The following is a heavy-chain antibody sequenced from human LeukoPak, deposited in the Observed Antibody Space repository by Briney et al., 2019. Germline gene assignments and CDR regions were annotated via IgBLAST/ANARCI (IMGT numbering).Heavy chain of an antibody. J-gene: IGHJ6*03. Sequence: SVKVSCKASGGTFSSYAISWVRQAPGQGLEWKGGIIPIFGTANYAQKFQGRVTITTDESTSTACMELSSLRSEDTAVYYCARGATIFGSMDVWGKGTTVTVSS. CDR3: ARGATIFGSMDV. CDR2: IIPIFGTA. D-gene: IGHD3-3*01. CDR1: GGTFSSYA. V-gene: IGHV1-69*05.